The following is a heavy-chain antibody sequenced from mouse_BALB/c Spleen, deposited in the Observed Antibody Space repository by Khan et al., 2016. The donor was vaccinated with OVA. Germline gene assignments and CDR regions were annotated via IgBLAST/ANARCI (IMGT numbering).Heavy chain of an antibody. V-gene: IGHV5-4*02. D-gene: IGHD4-1*01. Sequence: EVELVESGGGLVKPGGSLKLSCAASGFTFSDYYMYWVRQTPEKRLDWVATISDGGSYTYYPDSVKGRFTISRDNAKNNLYLQMSSLKSEDTAMYYCARGENWSFDYWGQGTTLTVSS. J-gene: IGHJ2*01. CDR3: ARGENWSFDY. CDR2: ISDGGSYT. CDR1: GFTFSDYY.